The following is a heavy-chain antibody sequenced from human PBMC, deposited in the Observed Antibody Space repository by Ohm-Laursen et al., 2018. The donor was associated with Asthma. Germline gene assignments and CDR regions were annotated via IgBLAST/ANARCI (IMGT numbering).Heavy chain of an antibody. D-gene: IGHD2-21*02. Sequence: SLRLSCTASGFIFRSYGMHWVRQAPGKGLEWMAVIWYDGSKKYYTDSVKDRFTISRDNSKNTLYLQMNSLRAEDTAVYYCARQTGVVTAIPGLVSYYGMDVWGQGTAVTVSS. CDR1: GFIFRSYG. V-gene: IGHV3-33*01. J-gene: IGHJ6*02. CDR2: IWYDGSKK. CDR3: ARQTGVVTAIPGLVSYYGMDV.